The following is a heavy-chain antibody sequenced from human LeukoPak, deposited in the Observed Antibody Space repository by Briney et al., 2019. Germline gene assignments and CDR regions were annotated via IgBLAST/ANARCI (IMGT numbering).Heavy chain of an antibody. J-gene: IGHJ4*02. CDR2: INPNSGGT. Sequence: ASVKVSCKASGYTFTGYSMHWVRQAPGQGLEWMGWINPNSGGTNFAQKFQGRVTMTRDTSISTACMELSRLRSDDTAVYYCARDYYGGNPGYYFDYWGQGTLVTVSS. V-gene: IGHV1-2*02. D-gene: IGHD4-23*01. CDR1: GYTFTGYS. CDR3: ARDYYGGNPGYYFDY.